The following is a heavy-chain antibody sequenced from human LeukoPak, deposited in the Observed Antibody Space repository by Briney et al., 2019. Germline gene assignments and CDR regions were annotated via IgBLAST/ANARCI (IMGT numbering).Heavy chain of an antibody. J-gene: IGHJ4*02. CDR2: VYSSGSV. V-gene: IGHV3-66*02. D-gene: IGHD4-23*01. CDR3: AGGATVVTLDY. CDR1: RFTVSRNY. Sequence: PGGSLRLSCAASRFTVSRNYMSWVRQAPGKGLEWVSVVYSSGSVSYADSVKGRFTISRDSSKNTVNLQMNSLRLEDTAVYYCAGGATVVTLDYWGQGNLVTVSS.